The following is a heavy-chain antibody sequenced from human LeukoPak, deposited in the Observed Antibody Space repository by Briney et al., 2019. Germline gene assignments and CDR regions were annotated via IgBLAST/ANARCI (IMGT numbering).Heavy chain of an antibody. CDR2: ISNTGRDT. CDR1: GFTFRSYA. CDR3: ARGTPILDY. J-gene: IGHJ4*02. D-gene: IGHD3-9*01. V-gene: IGHV3-23*01. Sequence: GGSLRLSCAASGFTFRSYAMNWVRQAPGKGLEWVSLISNTGRDTYYGHSVKGRFTISRDNSKDTLYLQMNSLSAEDTAVYYCARGTPILDYWGQGTQVTVSS.